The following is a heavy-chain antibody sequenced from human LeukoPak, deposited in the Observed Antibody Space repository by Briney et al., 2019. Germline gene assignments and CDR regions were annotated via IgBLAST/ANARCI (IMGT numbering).Heavy chain of an antibody. CDR1: GYTFTSYD. CDR3: AVGYCSGGSCTDAFDI. D-gene: IGHD2-15*01. J-gene: IGHJ3*02. V-gene: IGHV1-8*01. CDR2: MNPNSGNT. Sequence: ASVKVSCKASGYTFTSYDINWVRQATGQGLEWMGWMNPNSGNTGYAQKFQGRVTMTGNTSISTAYMELSSLRSEDTAVYYCAVGYCSGGSCTDAFDIWGQGTMVTVSS.